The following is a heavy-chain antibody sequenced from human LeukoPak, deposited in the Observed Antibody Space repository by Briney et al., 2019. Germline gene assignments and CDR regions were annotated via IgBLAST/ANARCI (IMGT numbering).Heavy chain of an antibody. CDR2: IIPIFGTA. D-gene: IGHD6-19*01. Sequence: SVKVSCKASGVTFSSYALSWVRQAPGQGLEWMGGIIPIFGTANFAQKFQGRVTITADKSTSTAYMELSSLRSEDTAVYYCASAKELSGGWYYPYYYYYMDVWATGTTVTVSS. V-gene: IGHV1-69*06. CDR3: ASAKELSGGWYYPYYYYYMDV. J-gene: IGHJ6*03. CDR1: GVTFSSYA.